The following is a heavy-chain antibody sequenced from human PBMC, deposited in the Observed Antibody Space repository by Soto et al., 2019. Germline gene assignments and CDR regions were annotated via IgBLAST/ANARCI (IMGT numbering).Heavy chain of an antibody. Sequence: LSLTCTVSGGSISSPDYYWIWIRQPPGNGLEWIGYIYYTGSTYYNPSLKSRVAISADTSKNQFYLKLTSVTAADTPVYYCDRDERTRSLLRFDPWGQGTMVPVSS. CDR2: IYYTGST. V-gene: IGHV4-30-4*01. CDR1: GGSISSPDYY. CDR3: DRDERTRSLLRFDP. J-gene: IGHJ5*02. D-gene: IGHD1-1*01.